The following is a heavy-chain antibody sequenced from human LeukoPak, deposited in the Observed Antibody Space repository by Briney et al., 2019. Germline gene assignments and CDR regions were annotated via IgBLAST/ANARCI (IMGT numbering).Heavy chain of an antibody. CDR1: GGSISSYY. Sequence: SETLSLTCTVSGGSISSYYWSWIRQPPGKGLVWIGYIHYSGNTNYNPSPKSRVTISVDTSKNQFSLKLSSVTAADTAVYCCARVSWFPGTSYYYMDVWGKGTTVTVSS. CDR3: ARVSWFPGTSYYYMDV. J-gene: IGHJ6*03. D-gene: IGHD1-1*01. V-gene: IGHV4-59*01. CDR2: IHYSGNT.